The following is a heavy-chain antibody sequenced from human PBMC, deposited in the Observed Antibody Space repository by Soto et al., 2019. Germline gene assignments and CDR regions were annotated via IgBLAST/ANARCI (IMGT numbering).Heavy chain of an antibody. Sequence: QVQLVESGGGVVQPGRSLRLSCAASGFTFSSYGMHWVRQAPGKGLEWVAVISYDGSNKYYADSVKGRFTISRDNSKNPLYLQMNSLRAEDTAVYYCAKMAVSGYWGQGTLVTVSS. V-gene: IGHV3-30*18. D-gene: IGHD6-19*01. CDR2: ISYDGSNK. CDR3: AKMAVSGY. J-gene: IGHJ4*02. CDR1: GFTFSSYG.